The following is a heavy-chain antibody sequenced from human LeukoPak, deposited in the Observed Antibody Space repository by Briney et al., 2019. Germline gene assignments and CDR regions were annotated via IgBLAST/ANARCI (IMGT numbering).Heavy chain of an antibody. CDR2: IIPIFGTA. Sequence: SVKVSCKASGGTFSSYAISWVRQAPGQGLEWMGGIIPIFGTANYAQKFQGRVTITADESTSTAYMELSSLRSEDTAVYYCARDRGYADQDYYYGTDVWGQGTTVTVSS. V-gene: IGHV1-69*13. CDR3: ARDRGYADQDYYYGTDV. CDR1: GGTFSSYA. J-gene: IGHJ6*02. D-gene: IGHD3-22*01.